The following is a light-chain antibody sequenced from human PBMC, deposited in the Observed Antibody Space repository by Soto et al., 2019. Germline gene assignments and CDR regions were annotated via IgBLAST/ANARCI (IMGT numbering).Light chain of an antibody. CDR2: GAS. J-gene: IGKJ1*01. CDR1: QSVNSSY. CDR3: QQYGNSPQT. V-gene: IGKV3-20*01. Sequence: EIMLIPKLRTLSLSREEIVTLSCSASQSVNSSYLAWYQHKPGQAPRLLIYGASTRATGIPDRFSGSGSGTDFTLTIARLEPGDFAVYYCQQYGNSPQTFGQGTKVDIK.